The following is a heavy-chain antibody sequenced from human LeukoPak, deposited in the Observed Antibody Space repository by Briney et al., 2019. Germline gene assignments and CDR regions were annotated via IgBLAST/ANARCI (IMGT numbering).Heavy chain of an antibody. CDR1: GFTFSSFA. Sequence: PGGSLRLSCAASGFTFSSFAMHWVRQAPGKGLEWVAVISYDGSNKYYADSVKGRFTIPRDNSKNTVYLQMDSLRAEDTAVYYCARSYSGSYRDAFDIWGQGTMVTVSS. V-gene: IGHV3-30-3*01. CDR3: ARSYSGSYRDAFDI. CDR2: ISYDGSNK. D-gene: IGHD1-26*01. J-gene: IGHJ3*02.